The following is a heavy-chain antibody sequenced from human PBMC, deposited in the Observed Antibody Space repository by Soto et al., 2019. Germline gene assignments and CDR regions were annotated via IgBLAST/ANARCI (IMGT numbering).Heavy chain of an antibody. D-gene: IGHD2-21*02. CDR1: SGSISSSDSY. CDR3: ARLKGAYCGGDCYRQFAY. J-gene: IGHJ4*02. V-gene: IGHV4-30-4*01. CDR2: INSSGRA. Sequence: SETLSLTCSVSSGSISSSDSYWSFIRQPPGKGLEWIGYINSSGRAYYKPSLKSRVSISMDTSKNQFSLRLTSVTVADTAVYYCARLKGAYCGGDCYRQFAYWGQGTLVTVSS.